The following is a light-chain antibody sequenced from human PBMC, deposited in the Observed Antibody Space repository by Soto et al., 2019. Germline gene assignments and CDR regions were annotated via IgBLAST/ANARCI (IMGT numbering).Light chain of an antibody. CDR1: QYVRSY. J-gene: IGKJ2*01. V-gene: IGKV3-11*01. CDR3: QQRNAWPRNT. Sequence: EIVLTQFPDTLSLSPGKRATLSCRASQYVRSYLAWYQQKPGQAPRLLIYDISNRATGIPARFIGSGSGTDFTLTISSLEPEDSAVYYCQQRNAWPRNTFGQGTKLEI. CDR2: DIS.